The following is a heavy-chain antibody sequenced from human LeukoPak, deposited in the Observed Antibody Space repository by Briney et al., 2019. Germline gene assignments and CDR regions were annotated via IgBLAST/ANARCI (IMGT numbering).Heavy chain of an antibody. V-gene: IGHV4-4*07. CDR2: IYTSGST. Sequence: SETLSLTCTVSGGSISSYYWSWIRQPAGKGLEWIGRIYTSGSTKYNPSLKSRVTMSVDTSKNQFSLKLSPVTAADTAVYYCARDGISGYTFDYWGQGTPVTVSS. CDR1: GGSISSYY. J-gene: IGHJ4*02. D-gene: IGHD5-12*01. CDR3: ARDGISGYTFDY.